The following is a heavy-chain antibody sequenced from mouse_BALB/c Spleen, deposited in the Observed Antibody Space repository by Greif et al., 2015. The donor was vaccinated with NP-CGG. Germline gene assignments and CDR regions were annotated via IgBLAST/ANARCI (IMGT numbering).Heavy chain of an antibody. J-gene: IGHJ3*01. CDR3: ARRDDYDWFAY. Sequence: EVQVVESGGGLVKPGGSLKLSCAASGFTFSSYGMSWVRQTPEKRLEWVATISGGGSYTYYPDSVKGRFTISRDNAKNNLYLQMSSLRSEDTALYYCARRDDYDWFAYWGQGTLVTVSA. V-gene: IGHV5-9-2*01. CDR1: GFTFSSYG. CDR2: ISGGGSYT. D-gene: IGHD2-4*01.